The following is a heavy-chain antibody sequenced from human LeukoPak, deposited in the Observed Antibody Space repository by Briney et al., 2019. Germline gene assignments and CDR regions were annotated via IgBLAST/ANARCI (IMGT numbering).Heavy chain of an antibody. V-gene: IGHV3-30*18. J-gene: IGHJ3*02. Sequence: PGGSLRLSCAASGFTLSSSYGIHWVCQAPGKGLEWVAVISNDGSYKYYADSVKGRFTISRDNSKNTLYLQMNSLRTEDTAVYYCAKGYSGYDYAFDIWGQGTMVTVSS. D-gene: IGHD5-12*01. CDR2: ISNDGSYK. CDR3: AKGYSGYDYAFDI. CDR1: GFTLSSSYG.